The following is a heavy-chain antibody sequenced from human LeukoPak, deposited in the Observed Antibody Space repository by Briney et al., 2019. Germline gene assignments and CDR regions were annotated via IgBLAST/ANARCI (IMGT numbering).Heavy chain of an antibody. CDR2: ISYDGSNK. CDR1: GFTFSNYA. J-gene: IGHJ4*02. D-gene: IGHD6-19*01. V-gene: IGHV3-30*18. CDR3: AKDLRLVRVLDY. Sequence: PGGSLRLSCAVSGFTFSNYAMSWARQAPGKGLEWVAVISYDGSNKYYADSVKGRFTISRDNSKNTLYLQMNSLRAEDTAVYYCAKDLRLVRVLDYWGQGTLVTVSS.